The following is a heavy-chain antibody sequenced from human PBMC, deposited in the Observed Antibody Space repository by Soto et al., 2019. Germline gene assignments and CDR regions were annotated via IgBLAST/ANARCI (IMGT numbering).Heavy chain of an antibody. CDR3: ARAPSGSYPEFDY. J-gene: IGHJ4*02. CDR2: ITYDGSNQ. V-gene: IGHV3-30-3*01. Sequence: QVQLVESGGGVVQPGRSLRLSCAASGFIFSSYTMHWVRQAPGKGLEWVGVITYDGSNQYYADSVKGRFTISRDNSSNMLFLQMNSLRPDDTAVSYCARAPSGSYPEFDYWGQGTLFTVCS. D-gene: IGHD1-26*01. CDR1: GFIFSSYT.